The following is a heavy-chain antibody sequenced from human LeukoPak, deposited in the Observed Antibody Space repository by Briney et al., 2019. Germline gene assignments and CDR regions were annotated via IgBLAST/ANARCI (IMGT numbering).Heavy chain of an antibody. CDR1: GFTLSNYA. CDR3: AKRGPSYGDFYYFDY. Sequence: GGSLRLSCAASGFTLSNYAMNWVRQAPGKGLEWVSGISGSGGSTYYGDSVKGRFTISRDNSKNMLYLQMNSLRAEDTAVYYCAKRGPSYGDFYYFDYWGQGTLVTVSS. D-gene: IGHD4-17*01. V-gene: IGHV3-23*01. J-gene: IGHJ4*02. CDR2: ISGSGGST.